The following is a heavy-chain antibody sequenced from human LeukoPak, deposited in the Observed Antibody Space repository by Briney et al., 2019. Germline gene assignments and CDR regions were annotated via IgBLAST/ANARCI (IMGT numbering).Heavy chain of an antibody. CDR2: IYYSGST. Sequence: SETLSLTCTVSGGSISSYYWSWIRQPPGKGLEWIGYIYYSGSTNYNPSLKSRVTISVDTSKNQFSLKLSSVTAADTAVYYCARAQYYCDSSGYYPYYFDYWGQGTLVTVSS. D-gene: IGHD3-22*01. V-gene: IGHV4-59*01. CDR1: GGSISSYY. J-gene: IGHJ4*02. CDR3: ARAQYYCDSSGYYPYYFDY.